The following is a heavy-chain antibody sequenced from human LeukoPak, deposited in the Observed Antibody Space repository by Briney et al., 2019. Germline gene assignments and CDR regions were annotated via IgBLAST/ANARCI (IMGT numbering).Heavy chain of an antibody. CDR2: INHSGST. J-gene: IGHJ4*02. V-gene: IGHV4-34*01. Sequence: SETLSLTCAVCGGSFSDYYWSWLRQPPGKGLEWVGEINHSGSTNYNPSLTHRVTISVDTCNYQLSLQLSSVTAADTAVYYCAREGWYGDYLPWGEGTRVSASS. D-gene: IGHD4-17*01. CDR3: AREGWYGDYLP. CDR1: GGSFSDYY.